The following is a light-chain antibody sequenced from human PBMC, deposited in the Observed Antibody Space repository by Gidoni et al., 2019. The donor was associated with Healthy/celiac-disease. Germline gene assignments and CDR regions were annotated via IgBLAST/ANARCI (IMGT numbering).Light chain of an antibody. J-gene: IGLJ2*01. V-gene: IGLV3-1*01. CDR1: KLGDKY. CDR2: QDS. Sequence: SYQLTQPPSVSVSPGPTDSTTCSGDKLGDKYACWYQQKPGQSLVLVIYQDSKRSSGIPERFSGSNSGNTDTLTISGTQAMDEADYYCQAWDSSTVVFGGGTKLTVL. CDR3: QAWDSSTVV.